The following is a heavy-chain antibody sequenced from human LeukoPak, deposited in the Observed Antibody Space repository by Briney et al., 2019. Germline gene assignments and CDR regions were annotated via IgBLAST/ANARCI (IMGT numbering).Heavy chain of an antibody. CDR2: INPDSKYI. CDR1: AFALSTYT. J-gene: IGHJ6*02. V-gene: IGHV3-21*01. D-gene: IGHD6-6*01. CDR3: ARGQLPRGYYYGMDV. Sequence: GGSLRLSCAASAFALSTYTMEWVRLAPGKGLEWVSSINPDSKYIYYRDSVRGRFTISRDNAKNSLNLQMNSLRVEDTAVYFCARGQLPRGYYYGMDVWGQGTTVTVSS.